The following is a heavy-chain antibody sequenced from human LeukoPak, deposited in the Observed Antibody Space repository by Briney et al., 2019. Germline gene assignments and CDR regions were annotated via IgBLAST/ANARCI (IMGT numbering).Heavy chain of an antibody. D-gene: IGHD3-22*01. CDR1: GASISTSSYA. Sequence: PSETLSLTCTVSGASISTSSYAWAWIRQPPGKGLEWIGSIYSSGSTYQNPSLESRVTISVDTSKNQFSLKLSSLTAADTAVYYCARQTSQVGWSLPSLMVEWGHGTQVSVSS. CDR3: ARQTSQVGWSLPSLMVE. CDR2: IYSSGST. V-gene: IGHV4-39*01. J-gene: IGHJ4*01.